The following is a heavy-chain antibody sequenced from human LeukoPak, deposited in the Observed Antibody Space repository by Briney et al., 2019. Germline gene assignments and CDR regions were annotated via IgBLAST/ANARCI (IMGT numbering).Heavy chain of an antibody. Sequence: GASVKVSCKASGYTFTGYYMHWVRQAPGQGLEWMGRINPNSGGTNYAQKFQGRVTMTRDTSTSTVYMELSSLRSEDTAVYYCARCPPTYVWGIDDAFDIWGQGTMVTVSS. CDR1: GYTFTGYY. CDR2: INPNSGGT. CDR3: ARCPPTYVWGIDDAFDI. V-gene: IGHV1-2*06. J-gene: IGHJ3*02. D-gene: IGHD3-16*01.